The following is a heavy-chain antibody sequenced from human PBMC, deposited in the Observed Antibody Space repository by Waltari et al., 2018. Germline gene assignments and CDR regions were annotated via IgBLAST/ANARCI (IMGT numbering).Heavy chain of an antibody. Sequence: QVQLVESGGGVVQPGRSLRLSCAASGFTFSSYAMHWVRQAPGKGLEWVAVISYDGSNKYYADAVKGRFTISRDNSKNTLYLQMNSLRAEDTAVYYCARGDILDYWGQGTLVTVSS. CDR1: GFTFSSYA. CDR3: ARGDILDY. CDR2: ISYDGSNK. V-gene: IGHV3-30*01. J-gene: IGHJ4*02.